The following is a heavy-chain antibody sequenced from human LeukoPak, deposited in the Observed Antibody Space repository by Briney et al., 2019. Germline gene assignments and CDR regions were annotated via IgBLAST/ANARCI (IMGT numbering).Heavy chain of an antibody. CDR3: ARLVWLGESPGSWFDS. D-gene: IGHD3-10*01. CDR1: GGSITSHF. Sequence: SETPSLTCSVSGGSITSHFWSWIRQPPGKGLEWIGYIHYSGSTNYNPSLKSRVTISPDTSKNQLFLKLSSVTAADTAVYYCARLVWLGESPGSWFDSWGQGTLVTVSS. J-gene: IGHJ5*01. V-gene: IGHV4-59*11. CDR2: IHYSGST.